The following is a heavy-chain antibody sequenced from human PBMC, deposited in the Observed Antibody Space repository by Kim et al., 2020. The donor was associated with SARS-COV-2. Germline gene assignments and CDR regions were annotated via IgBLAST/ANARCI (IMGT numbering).Heavy chain of an antibody. CDR2: ISYDGSNK. Sequence: GGSLRLSCAASGFTFSSYAMHWVRQAPGKGLEWVAVISYDGSNKYYADSVKGRFTISRDNSKNTLYLQMNSLRAEDTAVYYCARGYDFHLWLTTSPKGGMDVWGQGTTVTVSS. J-gene: IGHJ6*02. D-gene: IGHD3-3*01. CDR3: ARGYDFHLWLTTSPKGGMDV. CDR1: GFTFSSYA. V-gene: IGHV3-30-3*01.